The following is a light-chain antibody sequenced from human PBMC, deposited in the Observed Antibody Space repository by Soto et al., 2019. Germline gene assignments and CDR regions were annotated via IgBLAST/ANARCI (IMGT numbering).Light chain of an antibody. CDR2: DAS. CDR3: QQRSDWPST. Sequence: EIVLTQSPATLCLSPGERATLSCRASQSVSSYLAWYQQKPGQAPRLLIYDASNRATGIPARFSGSGSGTDFTLTISSLEPDDFAVYYCQQRSDWPSTFGGGTKVQIK. CDR1: QSVSSY. V-gene: IGKV3-11*01. J-gene: IGKJ4*01.